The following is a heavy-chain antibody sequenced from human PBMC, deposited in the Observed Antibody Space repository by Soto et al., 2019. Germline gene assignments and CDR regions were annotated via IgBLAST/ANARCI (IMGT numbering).Heavy chain of an antibody. V-gene: IGHV3-7*01. CDR2: IKQDGSEK. CDR3: AKVGFLESFDP. CDR1: GFTFSSYW. D-gene: IGHD3-3*02. J-gene: IGHJ5*02. Sequence: GSLRLSCAASGFTFSSYWMSWVRQAPGKGLEWVANIKQDGSEKYYVDSVKGRFTISRDNAKNSLYLQMNSLRAEDTAVYYCAKVGFLESFDPWGQGTLVTVSS.